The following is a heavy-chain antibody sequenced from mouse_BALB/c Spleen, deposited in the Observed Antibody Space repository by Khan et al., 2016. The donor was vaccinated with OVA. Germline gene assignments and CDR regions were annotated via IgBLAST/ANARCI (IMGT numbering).Heavy chain of an antibody. Sequence: VKLEESGPGLVAPSQSLSITCTVSGFSLSRYDIHWVRQPPGKGLEWLGMIWGGGGTDYNSTLKSRLSISKDNSTSQVFLKKNSLQTDDTAMYYCAIAYSRYDGYYGMDYWGQGTSVTVSS. CDR1: GFSLSRYD. J-gene: IGHJ4*01. V-gene: IGHV2-6-4*01. D-gene: IGHD2-14*01. CDR2: IWGGGGT. CDR3: AIAYSRYDGYYGMDY.